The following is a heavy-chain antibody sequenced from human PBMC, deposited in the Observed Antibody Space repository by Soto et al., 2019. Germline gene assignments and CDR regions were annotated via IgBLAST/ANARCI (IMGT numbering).Heavy chain of an antibody. V-gene: IGHV3-66*01. D-gene: IGHD3-16*01. CDR2: IYTSGTT. J-gene: IGHJ2*01. Sequence: EVQLVESGGDLVQPGGSLRLSCAASGFTVSSNYMSWVRQAPGKGLEWVSVIYTSGTTYYADSVKGRFTISRDSSKNTLYLQMDSLRAEDTAVYYCARGGGENWYFDLWGRGTLVTVSS. CDR1: GFTVSSNY. CDR3: ARGGGENWYFDL.